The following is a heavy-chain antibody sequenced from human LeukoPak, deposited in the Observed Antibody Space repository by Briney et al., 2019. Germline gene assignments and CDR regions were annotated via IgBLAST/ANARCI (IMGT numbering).Heavy chain of an antibody. J-gene: IGHJ4*02. Sequence: AGGSLRLSCAASGFTFSSYSMNWVRQAPGKGLEWVSSISSSSSYIYYADSVKGRFTISRDNAKNSLYLQMNSLRAEDTAVYYCARDDPGGYGGYPHWGQGTLVTVSS. CDR1: GFTFSSYS. V-gene: IGHV3-21*01. CDR3: ARDDPGGYGGYPH. D-gene: IGHD4-17*01. CDR2: ISSSSSYI.